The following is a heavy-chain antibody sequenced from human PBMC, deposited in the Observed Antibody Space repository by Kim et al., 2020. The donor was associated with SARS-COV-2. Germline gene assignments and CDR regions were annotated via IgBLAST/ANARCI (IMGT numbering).Heavy chain of an antibody. J-gene: IGHJ5*02. CDR2: ISPYRGDT. CDR3: ARDLYYYDIGGYPDCFDP. D-gene: IGHD3-22*01. Sequence: ASVKVSCKASGYTFTSYGVSWVRQAPGQGLEWMGWISPYRGDTNYAQKFQGRVTMTTDTSTTTAYMELRSLRSDDTAVYYCARDLYYYDIGGYPDCFDPWGQGTLVTVSS. V-gene: IGHV1-18*01. CDR1: GYTFTSYG.